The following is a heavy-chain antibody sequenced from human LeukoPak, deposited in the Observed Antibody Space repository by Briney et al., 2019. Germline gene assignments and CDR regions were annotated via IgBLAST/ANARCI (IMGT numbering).Heavy chain of an antibody. CDR3: ARGTYYYDSSGFYYVWFDP. Sequence: SETLSLNCTVSGGSISSGSYYWSWIRQPPGKGLEGIGRIYTSESTNYNPSLKSRITISVDTSKNQFSLKLSSVTAADTAVYYCARGTYYYDSSGFYYVWFDPWGQGTLVTVSS. J-gene: IGHJ5*02. CDR1: GGSISSGSYY. V-gene: IGHV4-61*02. CDR2: IYTSEST. D-gene: IGHD3-22*01.